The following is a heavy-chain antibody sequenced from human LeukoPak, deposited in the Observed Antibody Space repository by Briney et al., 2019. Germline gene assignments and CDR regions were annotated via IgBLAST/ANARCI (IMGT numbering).Heavy chain of an antibody. CDR1: GGSISSSSYY. CDR2: IYYSGST. CDR3: ARGPPRGELRYNWFDP. D-gene: IGHD1-26*01. V-gene: IGHV4-39*01. Sequence: SETLSLTCTVSGGSISSSSYYWGWIRQPPGKGLEWIGSIYYSGSTYYNPSLKSRVTISVDTSKNQFSLKLSSVTAADTAVYYCARGPPRGELRYNWFDPWGQGTLVTVSS. J-gene: IGHJ5*02.